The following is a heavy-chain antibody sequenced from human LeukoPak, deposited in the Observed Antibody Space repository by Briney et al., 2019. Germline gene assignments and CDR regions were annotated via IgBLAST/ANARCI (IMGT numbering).Heavy chain of an antibody. D-gene: IGHD6-13*01. Sequence: PGGSLRLSCAASGFTFSSYWMSWVRQAPGKGLEWVANIKQDGSEKYYVDSVKGRFTISRDNAKNSLYLQMNSLRAEDTAVYYCARDGEQKAAGPFFNWFDPWGQGTLVTVSS. V-gene: IGHV3-7*01. CDR1: GFTFSSYW. CDR3: ARDGEQKAAGPFFNWFDP. CDR2: IKQDGSEK. J-gene: IGHJ5*02.